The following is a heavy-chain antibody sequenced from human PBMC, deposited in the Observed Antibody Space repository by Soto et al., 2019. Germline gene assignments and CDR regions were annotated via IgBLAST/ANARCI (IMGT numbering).Heavy chain of an antibody. D-gene: IGHD3-3*01. CDR1: GFTFSSYS. CDR3: VTDCWRGYQDY. CDR2: ISSSSSYI. Sequence: PGGSLRLSCAASGFTFSSYSMNWVRQAPGKGLEWVSSISSSSSYIYYADSVKGRFTISRDNTKNSLYLQMNSLRAEDTAVYYCVTDCWRGYQDYRGQVPMLTVYS. J-gene: IGHJ4*02. V-gene: IGHV3-21*01.